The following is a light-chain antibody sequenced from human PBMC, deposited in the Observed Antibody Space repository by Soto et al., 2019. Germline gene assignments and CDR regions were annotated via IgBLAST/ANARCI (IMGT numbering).Light chain of an antibody. J-gene: IGKJ4*01. CDR2: GAS. CDR1: RSVSNR. Sequence: EILMTPSPATLSVSPVETVTFSCRASRSVSNRLAWYQHKPGQAPRLLISGASNGATGIPPKFSGSGSGTEFTLTVDSLQSDDIAVYYCQQYYNWPVTFGGGTKVDIK. V-gene: IGKV3-15*01. CDR3: QQYYNWPVT.